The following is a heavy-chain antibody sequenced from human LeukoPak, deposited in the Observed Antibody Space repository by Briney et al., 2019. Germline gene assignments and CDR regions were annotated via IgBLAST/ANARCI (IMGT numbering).Heavy chain of an antibody. Sequence: GGSLRLSCAASGFTFSDYYMSWIRQAPGKGLEWVSYISSSGSTIYYADSVKGRFTISRDNAKNSLYPQMNSLRAEDTAVYYCARLLNYDSSYFDYWGQGTLVTVSS. CDR2: ISSSGSTI. CDR3: ARLLNYDSSYFDY. J-gene: IGHJ4*02. V-gene: IGHV3-11*01. D-gene: IGHD3-22*01. CDR1: GFTFSDYY.